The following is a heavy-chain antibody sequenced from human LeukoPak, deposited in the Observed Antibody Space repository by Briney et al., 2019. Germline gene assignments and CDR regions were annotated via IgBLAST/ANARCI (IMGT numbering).Heavy chain of an antibody. V-gene: IGHV1-8*01. J-gene: IGHJ6*03. CDR3: ARGGECSGGSCYIPYYYYYYYYMDV. D-gene: IGHD2-15*01. CDR2: MNPNSGNT. Sequence: ASVKVSCKASGYTFASYDINWVRQATGQGLEWMGWMNPNSGNTGYAQKFQGRVTMTRNTSISTAYMGLSSLRSEDTAVYYCARGGECSGGSCYIPYYYYYYYYMDVWGKGTTVTVSS. CDR1: GYTFASYD.